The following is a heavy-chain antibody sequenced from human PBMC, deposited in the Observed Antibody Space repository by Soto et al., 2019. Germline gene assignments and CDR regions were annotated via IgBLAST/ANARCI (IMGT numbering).Heavy chain of an antibody. J-gene: IGHJ4*02. CDR2: IVVGSGNT. CDR1: GFTFTSSA. Sequence: GASVKVSCKASGFTFTSSAVQWVRQARGQRLEWIGWIVVGSGNTNYAQKFQERVTITRDMSTSTAYMELSSLRSEDTAVYYCAAGFDFWSGYYDRFDYWGQGTLVTSPQ. V-gene: IGHV1-58*01. D-gene: IGHD3-3*01. CDR3: AAGFDFWSGYYDRFDY.